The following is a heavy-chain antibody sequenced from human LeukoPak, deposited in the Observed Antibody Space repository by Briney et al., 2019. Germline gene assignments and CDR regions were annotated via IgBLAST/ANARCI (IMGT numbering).Heavy chain of an antibody. CDR3: ARSGYYYYYGMDV. D-gene: IGHD5-12*01. V-gene: IGHV4-34*01. CDR2: INHSGST. J-gene: IGHJ6*02. Sequence: TSETLSLTCAVYGGSFSGYYWSWIRQPPGKGLEWIGEINHSGSTNYNPSLKGRVTISVDTSKNQFSLKLSSVTAADTAVYYCARSGYYYYYGMDVWGQGTTVTVSS. CDR1: GGSFSGYY.